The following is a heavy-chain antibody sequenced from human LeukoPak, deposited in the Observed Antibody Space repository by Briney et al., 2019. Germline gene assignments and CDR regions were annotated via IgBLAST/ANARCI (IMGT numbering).Heavy chain of an antibody. CDR1: GFTFSSNW. CDR3: ARGGARFYGMDA. D-gene: IGHD3-3*01. J-gene: IGHJ6*02. CDR2: VKSDGSST. Sequence: AGSLRLSCAASGFTFSSNWMHWVRQAAGKGLVWVSRVKSDGSSTSYADSVKGRFTISRDNAKNTLYLQMDSLRAEDTAVYYCARGGARFYGMDAWGQGTTVIVSS. V-gene: IGHV3-74*01.